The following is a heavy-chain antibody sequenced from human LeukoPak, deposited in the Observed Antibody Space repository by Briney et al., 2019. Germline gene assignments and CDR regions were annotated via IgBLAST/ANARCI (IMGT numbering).Heavy chain of an antibody. V-gene: IGHV1-46*01. J-gene: IGHJ6*03. Sequence: ASVKVSCKASGYTFTSYYMHWVRQAPGQGLEWMGIINPSGGSTSYAQKFQGRVTMTRDMSTSTVYMELSSLKSEDTAVYYCATPTPPLGYCSSTSCYFQRDYYYKDVRGKGTTVTVSS. CDR2: INPSGGST. CDR1: GYTFTSYY. CDR3: ATPTPPLGYCSSTSCYFQRDYYYKDV. D-gene: IGHD2-2*01.